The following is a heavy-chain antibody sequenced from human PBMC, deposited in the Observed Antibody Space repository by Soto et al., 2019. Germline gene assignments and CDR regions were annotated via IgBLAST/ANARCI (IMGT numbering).Heavy chain of an antibody. V-gene: IGHV3-72*01. CDR3: VRSQGPTGMDV. CDR1: GFTLRDYY. Sequence: EVQVVESGGGLVQPGGSLRLSCAASGFTLRDYYVDWVRQAPGKGLEWVGRSKNKVDKYITQLAASVEGRFTFSRDDSKNSLCLQMNGLQTEDTAVYYCVRSQGPTGMDVWDQGTTVTVSS. J-gene: IGHJ6*02. CDR2: SKNKVDKYIT.